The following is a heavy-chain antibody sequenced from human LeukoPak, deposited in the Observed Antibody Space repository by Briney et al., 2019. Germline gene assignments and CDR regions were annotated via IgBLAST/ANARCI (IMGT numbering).Heavy chain of an antibody. CDR3: ARQRGSYSGELDY. D-gene: IGHD1-26*01. Sequence: SETLSLTCAVSIGSINSGNWWSWVRQSPGKGLEWIGEIYHNGTPNYNPSLKSRVTISADTFKNQFSLKLTSVTAADTAVYYCARQRGSYSGELDYWGQGTLVTVSS. V-gene: IGHV4-4*02. J-gene: IGHJ4*02. CDR2: IYHNGTP. CDR1: IGSINSGNW.